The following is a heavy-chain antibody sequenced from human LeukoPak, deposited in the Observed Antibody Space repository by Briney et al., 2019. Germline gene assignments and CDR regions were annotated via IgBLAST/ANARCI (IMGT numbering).Heavy chain of an antibody. CDR3: ARDGARLIDAFDI. D-gene: IGHD5-12*01. CDR1: GFTFDDYG. V-gene: IGHV3-20*04. Sequence: PPGGSLRLSCAASGFTFDDYGMSWVRQAPGKGLEWVSGINWNGGSTGYADSVKGRFTISRDNSKNTLYLQMNSLRAEDTAVYYCARDGARLIDAFDIWGQGTMVTVSP. J-gene: IGHJ3*02. CDR2: INWNGGST.